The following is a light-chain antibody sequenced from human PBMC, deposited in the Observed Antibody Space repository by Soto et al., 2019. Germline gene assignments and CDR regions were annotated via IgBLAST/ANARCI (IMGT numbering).Light chain of an antibody. Sequence: QSVLTQPRSVSESPGQSVTISCTGTSSDVGAYNLVSWYQQHPGKAPKLVIYDVRKWPSGVPGRFFGSKSGNTASLTISGLQAEDEADYYCCSYAGSSLWVFGGGTKLTVL. CDR3: CSYAGSSLWV. CDR2: DVR. J-gene: IGLJ3*02. CDR1: SSDVGAYNL. V-gene: IGLV2-11*01.